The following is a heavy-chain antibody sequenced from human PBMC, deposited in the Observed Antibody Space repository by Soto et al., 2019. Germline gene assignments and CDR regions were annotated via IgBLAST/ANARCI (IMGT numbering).Heavy chain of an antibody. CDR1: GYTFTSYY. V-gene: IGHV1-46*04. CDR3: ARAPSGIVGATGWFDL. D-gene: IGHD1-26*01. J-gene: IGHJ5*02. Sequence: QVQLVQSGAEVKKPGASVKVSCKASGYTFTSYYMHWVRQAPGQGLEWMGIINPSGGSTSYAQKLQGGVSMTRDTTPRPVYMELSTLRAEDTAVYYCARAPSGIVGATGWFDLCGQGTQVTVSS. CDR2: INPSGGST.